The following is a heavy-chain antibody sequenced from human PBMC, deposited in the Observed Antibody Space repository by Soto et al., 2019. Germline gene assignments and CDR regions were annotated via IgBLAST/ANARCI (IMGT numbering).Heavy chain of an antibody. Sequence: GGSLRLSCAASGFTFSSYAMNWVRQAPGKGLEWVSVISGSGGSTYYADSVKGRFTISRDNYKNTLYLQMNSLRAEDTAVYYCAKFITMILVVIGDAFDIWGQGTMVTVSS. CDR2: ISGSGGST. D-gene: IGHD3-22*01. CDR3: AKFITMILVVIGDAFDI. J-gene: IGHJ3*02. CDR1: GFTFSSYA. V-gene: IGHV3-23*01.